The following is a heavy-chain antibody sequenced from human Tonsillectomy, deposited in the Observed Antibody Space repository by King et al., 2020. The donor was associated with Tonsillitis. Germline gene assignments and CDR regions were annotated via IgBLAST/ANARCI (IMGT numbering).Heavy chain of an antibody. D-gene: IGHD2-8*01. CDR3: AKDHGKGYWTNGVCYNFDY. CDR2: ISGSGVST. Sequence: VQLVESGGGLVQPGGSLRLSCAASGFTFSSYAMSWVRQAPGKGLEWVSGISGSGVSTYYADSVKGRFTISRDNSKNTLYLQMNSLRAEDTAVYYCAKDHGKGYWTNGVCYNFDYWGPGTLVTVSS. V-gene: IGHV3-23*04. J-gene: IGHJ4*02. CDR1: GFTFSSYA.